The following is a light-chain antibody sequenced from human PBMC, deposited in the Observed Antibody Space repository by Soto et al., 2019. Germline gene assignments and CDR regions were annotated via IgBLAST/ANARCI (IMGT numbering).Light chain of an antibody. V-gene: IGKV3-15*01. Sequence: EIVMTQSPATLSVSPGERATLSCRASQTVGSNLAWYQQKPAQAPRLLIYAASTRATGIPARFSGSGSGTEFTLTISSLQSEDFAVYYCQQYNNWPPTFGQGTKVEIK. J-gene: IGKJ1*01. CDR1: QTVGSN. CDR3: QQYNNWPPT. CDR2: AAS.